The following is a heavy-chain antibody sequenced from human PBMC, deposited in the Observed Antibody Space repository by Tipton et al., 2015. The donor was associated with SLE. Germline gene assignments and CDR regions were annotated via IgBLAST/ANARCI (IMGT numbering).Heavy chain of an antibody. D-gene: IGHD1-1*01. CDR1: GGSFSGFY. V-gene: IGHV4-34*01. CDR3: ARGREWNWSPYYMDV. J-gene: IGHJ6*03. Sequence: TLSLTCAVYGGSFSGFYWSWIRQPPGRGLEWIGEINHSGSTNYNPSLKTRLTMSVDTSRDQFSLTLNSVTAADTGIYYCARGREWNWSPYYMDVWGKGTTVTVSS. CDR2: INHSGST.